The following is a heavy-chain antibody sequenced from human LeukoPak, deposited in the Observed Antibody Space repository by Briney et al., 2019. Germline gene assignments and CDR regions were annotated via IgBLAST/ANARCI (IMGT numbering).Heavy chain of an antibody. J-gene: IGHJ4*02. V-gene: IGHV3-64D*06. Sequence: PGGSLRLSCSASGFTFSSYAMNWVRQAPGKGLEYVSAITSNGGSTYYADSVEGRFTISRDNSKNTLYLQMSSLRAEDTAVYYCVKGRCSGSSCYGGDYWGQGTLVTVSS. CDR2: ITSNGGST. D-gene: IGHD2-2*01. CDR1: GFTFSSYA. CDR3: VKGRCSGSSCYGGDY.